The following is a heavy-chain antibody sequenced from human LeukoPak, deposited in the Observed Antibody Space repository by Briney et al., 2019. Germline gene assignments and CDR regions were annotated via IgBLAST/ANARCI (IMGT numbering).Heavy chain of an antibody. CDR1: GGSISSYY. D-gene: IGHD3-3*01. CDR3: ARDHNSYYDFWSGYSSGGWFDP. J-gene: IGHJ5*02. Sequence: SETLSLTCTVSGGSISSYYWSWIRQPPGKGLEWIGYIYYSGSTNYNPSLKSRVTTSVDTSKNQFSLKLSSVTAADTAVYYCARDHNSYYDFWSGYSSGGWFDPWGQGTLVTVSS. CDR2: IYYSGST. V-gene: IGHV4-59*01.